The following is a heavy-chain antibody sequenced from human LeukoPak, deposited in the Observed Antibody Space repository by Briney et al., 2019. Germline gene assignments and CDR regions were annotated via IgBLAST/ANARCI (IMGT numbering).Heavy chain of an antibody. Sequence: PSETLSLTCAVYGGSFSGHYWSWIRQPPGKGLEWIGEINHSGSTNYNPSLKSRVTISVDTSKNQFSLKLSSVTAADTAVYYCARRAQRLVYAIAYDYWGQGTLVTVSS. V-gene: IGHV4-34*01. J-gene: IGHJ4*02. D-gene: IGHD2-8*01. CDR3: ARRAQRLVYAIAYDY. CDR2: INHSGST. CDR1: GGSFSGHY.